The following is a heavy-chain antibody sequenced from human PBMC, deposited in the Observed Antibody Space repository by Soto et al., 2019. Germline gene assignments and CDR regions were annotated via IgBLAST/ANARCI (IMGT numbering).Heavy chain of an antibody. J-gene: IGHJ4*02. CDR1: GGSISSGDYS. Sequence: PSETLSLTCAVSGGSISSGDYSWSWIRQPPGKGLEWIGYVFHTGTTNYNPSLKSRVTISVDTSKNQFSLKLSSVTSADTAMYYCARSVGSAGWHDYWGQGTLVTVSS. CDR2: VFHTGTT. CDR3: ARSVGSAGWHDY. D-gene: IGHD1-26*01. V-gene: IGHV4-61*08.